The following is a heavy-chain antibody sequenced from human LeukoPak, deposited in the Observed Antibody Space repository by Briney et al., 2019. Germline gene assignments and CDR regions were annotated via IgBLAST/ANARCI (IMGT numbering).Heavy chain of an antibody. CDR2: IDPNSGDT. V-gene: IGHV1-2*04. J-gene: IGHJ6*02. Sequence: ASVKVSCKVSVYSFTAHYFLWVRQAPGQGLEWMGWIDPNSGDTNYAQKFQGWVTMTRDTSISTIYVELTRLKSNDTAVYYCARDPTLWSGYDMDLWGQGTTVTVSS. CDR3: ARDPTLWSGYDMDL. CDR1: VYSFTAHY. D-gene: IGHD5-18*01.